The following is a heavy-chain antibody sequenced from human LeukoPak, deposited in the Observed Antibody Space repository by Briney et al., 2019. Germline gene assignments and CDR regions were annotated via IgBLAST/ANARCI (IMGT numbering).Heavy chain of an antibody. CDR2: ISGSGGST. V-gene: IGHV3-23*01. CDR1: GFTFSSYG. D-gene: IGHD5-18*01. J-gene: IGHJ4*02. Sequence: PGGSLRLSCAASGFTFSSYGMHWVRQAPGKGLEWVSAISGSGGSTYYADSVKGRFTISRDNSKNTLYLQMNSLRAEDTAVYYCAKANSGYSYGDWGQGTLVTVSS. CDR3: AKANSGYSYGD.